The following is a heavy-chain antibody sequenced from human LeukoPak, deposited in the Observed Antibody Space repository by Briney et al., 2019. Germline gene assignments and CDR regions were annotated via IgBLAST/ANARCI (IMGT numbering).Heavy chain of an antibody. J-gene: IGHJ4*02. Sequence: SETLSLTCAVYGGSFSGYYWSWIRQPPGKGLEWIGEINHSGSTNYNPSLKSRVTVSVDTSKNQFSLKLSSVTAADTAVFYCARSSWSLFDYWGQGTLVTVSS. V-gene: IGHV4-34*01. CDR1: GGSFSGYY. D-gene: IGHD1-26*01. CDR3: ARSSWSLFDY. CDR2: INHSGST.